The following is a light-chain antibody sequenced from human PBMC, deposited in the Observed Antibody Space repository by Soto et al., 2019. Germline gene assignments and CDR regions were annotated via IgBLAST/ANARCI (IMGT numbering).Light chain of an antibody. V-gene: IGKV1-39*01. J-gene: IGKJ5*01. CDR3: QQSYGTPIP. CDR1: QSISSY. CDR2: AAS. Sequence: IQMTQSPSSLSASVGDRVTITGRASQSISSYLNWYQQKPGKAPKLLIYAASSLQSGVPSRFSGSGSGTDFTLTISSLQPEDFATYYCQQSYGTPIPFGQGTRLEIK.